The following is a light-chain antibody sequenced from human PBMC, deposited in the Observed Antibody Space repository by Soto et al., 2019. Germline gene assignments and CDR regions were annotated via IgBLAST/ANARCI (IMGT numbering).Light chain of an antibody. CDR2: EVS. V-gene: IGLV2-8*01. CDR1: SGDVGGYNF. CDR3: SSYAGGIKWV. Sequence: QSALTQPPSASGSPGQSVTISCTGTSGDVGGYNFVSWYQQHPGKAPKFMIYEVSKRPSGVPDRVSGSKSGNTASLTVSGHQAEDEADYYCSSYAGGIKWVFGGGTKLTVL. J-gene: IGLJ3*02.